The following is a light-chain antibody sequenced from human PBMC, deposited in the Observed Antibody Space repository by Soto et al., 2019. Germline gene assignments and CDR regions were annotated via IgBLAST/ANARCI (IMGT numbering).Light chain of an antibody. CDR2: EVS. CDR3: SSYISNSIVV. Sequence: QSALTQPASVSGSPGQSITISCTGTSSDVGDYNYVSRYQQHPGKAPKLMIYEVSHRHSGVSNRFSGSKSGYTASLTISGLQDEDEADYYCSSYISNSIVVFGGGTQPIVL. J-gene: IGLJ2*01. V-gene: IGLV2-14*01. CDR1: SSDVGDYNY.